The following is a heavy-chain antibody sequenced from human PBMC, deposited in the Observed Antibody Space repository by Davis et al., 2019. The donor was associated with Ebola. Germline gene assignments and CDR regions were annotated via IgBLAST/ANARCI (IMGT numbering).Heavy chain of an antibody. CDR2: ISASSSTR. Sequence: GESLKISCATSGFTFSSYSMNWVRQAPGKGLEWVSYISASSSTRFYADSVKGRFTISRDIAKNSLYLQMNSLRDEDTAVYYCARGSENWNYVDYWGQGTLVTVSS. J-gene: IGHJ4*02. CDR1: GFTFSSYS. D-gene: IGHD1-1*01. CDR3: ARGSENWNYVDY. V-gene: IGHV3-48*02.